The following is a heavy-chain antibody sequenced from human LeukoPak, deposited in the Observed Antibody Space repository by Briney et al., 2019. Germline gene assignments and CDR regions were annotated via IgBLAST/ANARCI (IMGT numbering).Heavy chain of an antibody. J-gene: IGHJ6*03. D-gene: IGHD3-10*01. CDR3: ARDQVVRGVSGLNYYMGV. CDR1: GLTFSRYT. V-gene: IGHV3-21*06. CDR2: ISSSTTYI. Sequence: GGSLRLSCAASGLTFSRYTLNWVRQAPGKGLEWVSSISSSTTYIYYADSVKGRFTVSRDSAKNSLHLQMNSLRAEDTPVYYCARDQVVRGVSGLNYYMGVWGKGSTVIVSS.